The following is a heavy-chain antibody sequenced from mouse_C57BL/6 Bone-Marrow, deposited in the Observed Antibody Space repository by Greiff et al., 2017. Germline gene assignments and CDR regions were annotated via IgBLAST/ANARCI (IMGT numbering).Heavy chain of an antibody. CDR1: GFTFSNYW. CDR3: TGGGHFDV. D-gene: IGHD3-3*01. V-gene: IGHV6-3*01. CDR2: IRLKSDNYAT. Sequence: EVKLQESGGGLVQPGGSMKLSCVASGFTFSNYWMNWVRQSPEKGLEWVAQIRLKSDNYATHYAESVKGRFTISRDDSKSSVYLQMNNLRAEDTGIYYCTGGGHFDVWGTGTTVTVSS. J-gene: IGHJ1*03.